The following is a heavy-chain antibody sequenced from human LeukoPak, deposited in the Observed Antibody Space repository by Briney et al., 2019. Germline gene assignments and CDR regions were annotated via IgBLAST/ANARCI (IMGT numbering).Heavy chain of an antibody. CDR3: ARSSRGDY. CDR2: IYYSGST. Sequence: SETLSLTCTVSRGSISSSSYYWGWIRQPPGKGLEWIGSIYYSGSTNYNPSLKSRVTISVDTSKNQFSLKLSSVTAADTAVYYCARSSRGDYWGQGTLVTVSS. CDR1: RGSISSSSYY. J-gene: IGHJ4*02. V-gene: IGHV4-39*07.